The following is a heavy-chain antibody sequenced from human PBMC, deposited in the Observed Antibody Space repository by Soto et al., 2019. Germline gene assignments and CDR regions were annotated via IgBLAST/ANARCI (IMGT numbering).Heavy chain of an antibody. CDR1: GGSTNNFY. J-gene: IGHJ4*02. V-gene: IGHV4-59*08. D-gene: IGHD4-17*01. Sequence: SETLSLTCTVSGGSTNNFYWSWIRQPPGKGLEWIGYVSYSDSSNYNPSLKSRVTISVDTSKNQFSLKLSSVTAADTAVYFCARHTYGIGLAYWGKGTLVTVS. CDR2: VSYSDSS. CDR3: ARHTYGIGLAY.